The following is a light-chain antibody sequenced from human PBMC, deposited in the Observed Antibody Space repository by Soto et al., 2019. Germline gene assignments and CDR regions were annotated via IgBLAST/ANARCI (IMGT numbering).Light chain of an antibody. CDR3: GTWESDVCVGV. Sequence: QSVLTQPPSVSAAPGQTVTISCSGRGSNIGSNSVSWYQQVPGTATKLLLYDNDKRPSGIPDRFFGSKSGTSDTMGIAGLQSADEADYYCGTWESDVCVGVFGGGTKVTVL. CDR1: GSNIGSNS. CDR2: DND. V-gene: IGLV1-51*01. J-gene: IGLJ2*01.